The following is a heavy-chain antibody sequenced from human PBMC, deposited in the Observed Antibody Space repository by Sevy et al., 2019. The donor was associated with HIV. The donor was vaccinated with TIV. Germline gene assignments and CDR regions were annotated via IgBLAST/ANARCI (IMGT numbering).Heavy chain of an antibody. V-gene: IGHV1-2*02. D-gene: IGHD3-22*01. Sequence: ASVKVSCKASGYTFTGYYVHWLRQAPGQGLEWMGWINPKTGDTYFAKKFQDRVTMTTGTSSTKAYMELSGLSFNDTAVIYCARMGDYFDTSGYYPLKYWGQGTLVTVSS. CDR2: INPKTGDT. J-gene: IGHJ4*02. CDR1: GYTFTGYY. CDR3: ARMGDYFDTSGYYPLKY.